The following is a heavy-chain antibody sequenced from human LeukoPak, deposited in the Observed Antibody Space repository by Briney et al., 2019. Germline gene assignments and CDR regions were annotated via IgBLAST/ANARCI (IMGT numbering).Heavy chain of an antibody. CDR1: GGSFSGYY. Sequence: SETLSLTCAVYGGSFSGYYWSWIRQPPGKGLEWIGEINHSGSTYYNPSLKSRVTISVDTSKNQFSLKLNSVTAADTAVYYCARAGYGDSDFDYWGQGTLVTVSS. V-gene: IGHV4-34*01. CDR2: INHSGST. D-gene: IGHD4-17*01. J-gene: IGHJ4*02. CDR3: ARAGYGDSDFDY.